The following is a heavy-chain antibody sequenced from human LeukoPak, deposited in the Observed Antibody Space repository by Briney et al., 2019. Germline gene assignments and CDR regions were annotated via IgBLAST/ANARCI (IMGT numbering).Heavy chain of an antibody. CDR3: ARDHFIAVAFPFDY. CDR1: GFTFSDYY. D-gene: IGHD6-19*01. Sequence: GGSLRLSCAASGFTFSDYYMSWIRQAPGKGLEWVSYISSSGSTIYYADSVKGRLTISRDNAKNSLYLQMNSLRAEDTAVYYCARDHFIAVAFPFDYWGQGTLVTVSS. V-gene: IGHV3-11*01. CDR2: ISSSGSTI. J-gene: IGHJ4*02.